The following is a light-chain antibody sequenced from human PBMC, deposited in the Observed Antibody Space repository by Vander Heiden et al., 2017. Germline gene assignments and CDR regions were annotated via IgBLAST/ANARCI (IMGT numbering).Light chain of an antibody. CDR3: RDWSSSAWV. Sequence: QAVLPHPSSLSASPGASASLTCTSRSGIIVGTYRLYWYQQKPGSPPQYPLRHTSDADKQRRSGVPGRFSGSKDASADAGIFLVSEPEAEDDDDYDCRDWSSSAWVFGGGTKLTVL. V-gene: IGLV5-45*03. CDR2: HTSDADK. CDR1: SGIIVGTYR. J-gene: IGLJ3*02.